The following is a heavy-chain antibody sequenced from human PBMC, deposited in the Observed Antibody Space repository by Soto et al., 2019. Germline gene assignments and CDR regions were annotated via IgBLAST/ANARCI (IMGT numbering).Heavy chain of an antibody. CDR1: GYSFTSYW. V-gene: IGHV5-10-1*01. J-gene: IGHJ6*02. D-gene: IGHD2-2*01. CDR3: ARKGTSFLSPGMDV. Sequence: GESLKISCKGSGYSFTSYWISWVRQMPGKGLEWRGRIDPSDSYTNYSPSFQGHVTISADKSISTAYLQWSSLKASDTAMYYCARKGTSFLSPGMDVWGQGTTVTVSS. CDR2: IDPSDSYT.